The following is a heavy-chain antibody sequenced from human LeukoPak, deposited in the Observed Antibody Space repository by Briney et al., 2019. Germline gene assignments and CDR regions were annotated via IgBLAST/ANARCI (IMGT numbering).Heavy chain of an antibody. CDR2: IWHDGSYK. Sequence: PGGSLRLSCTTSAFPFSSYGMHWVRQAPGKGLEWVAVIWHDGSYKYYADSVKGRFTISRDNSKDTLYLQMNSLKVEDTAVYYCAGDYWDSSGKRLDYWGQGTLVTVPS. J-gene: IGHJ4*02. CDR3: AGDYWDSSGKRLDY. V-gene: IGHV3-33*01. CDR1: AFPFSSYG. D-gene: IGHD3-22*01.